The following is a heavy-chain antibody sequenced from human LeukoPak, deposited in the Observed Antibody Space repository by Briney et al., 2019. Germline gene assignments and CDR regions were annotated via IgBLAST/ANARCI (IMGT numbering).Heavy chain of an antibody. J-gene: IGHJ4*02. CDR3: ARGFPNYYGSGSYYNVDDYFDY. Sequence: SVKVSCKASGGTFSSYAISWVRQAPGQGLEWMGRIIPILGIANYAQKFQGRVTTTADKSTSTAYMELSSLRSEDTAVYYCARGFPNYYGSGSYYNVDDYFDYCGQGTLVTVSS. V-gene: IGHV1-69*04. CDR1: GGTFSSYA. CDR2: IIPILGIA. D-gene: IGHD3-10*01.